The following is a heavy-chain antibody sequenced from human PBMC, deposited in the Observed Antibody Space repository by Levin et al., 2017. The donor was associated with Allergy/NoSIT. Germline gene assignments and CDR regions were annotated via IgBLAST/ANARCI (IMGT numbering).Heavy chain of an antibody. J-gene: IGHJ3*02. CDR3: ARVDHFNDAFDI. CDR1: GGSVSSGSYY. CDR2: IYYSGST. D-gene: IGHD3-3*02. Sequence: ESLKISCTVSGGSVSSGSYYWSWIRQPPGKGLEWIGYIYYSGSTNYNPSLKSRVTISVDTSKNQFSLKLSSVTAADTAVYYCARVDHFNDAFDIWGQGTMVTVSS. V-gene: IGHV4-61*01.